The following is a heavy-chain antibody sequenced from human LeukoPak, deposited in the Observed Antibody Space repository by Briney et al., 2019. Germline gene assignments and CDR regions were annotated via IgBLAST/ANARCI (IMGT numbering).Heavy chain of an antibody. V-gene: IGHV3-23*01. CDR1: GFTFSSYS. Sequence: GGSLRLSCAASGFTFSSYSMNWVRQAPGKGLEWVSAISGSGGSTYYADSVKGRFTISRDNSKNTLYLQMNSLRAEDTAVYYCAKAHFSGWYYFDYWGQGTLVTVSS. D-gene: IGHD6-19*01. CDR2: ISGSGGST. CDR3: AKAHFSGWYYFDY. J-gene: IGHJ4*02.